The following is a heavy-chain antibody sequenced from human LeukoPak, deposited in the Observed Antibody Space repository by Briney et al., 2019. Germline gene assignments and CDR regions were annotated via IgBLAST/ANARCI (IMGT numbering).Heavy chain of an antibody. D-gene: IGHD7-27*01. CDR2: IDPSDSYT. Sequence: GESLRISCKGSGYSFTDYWTSWVRQMPGKGLEWMGRIDPSDSYTNYSPSFQGHVAISTDKSITTAYLQWSSLKASDTAMYYCAKHFNWGVDYWGQGTLVTVSS. CDR3: AKHFNWGVDY. J-gene: IGHJ4*02. CDR1: GYSFTDYW. V-gene: IGHV5-10-1*01.